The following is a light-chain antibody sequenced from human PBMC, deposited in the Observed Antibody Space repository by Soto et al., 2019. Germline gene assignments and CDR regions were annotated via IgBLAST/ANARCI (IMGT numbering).Light chain of an antibody. J-gene: IGLJ2*01. CDR3: SSYTSSSTLV. CDR2: EVS. V-gene: IGLV2-14*01. CDR1: SSDVGGYNY. Sequence: QSVLTQPASVSGSPGQSITISCTETSSDVGGYNYVSWYQQHPGKAPKLMIYEVSNRPSGVSNRFSGSKSGNTASLTISGLQAEDEADYYCSSYTSSSTLVFGGGTQLTVL.